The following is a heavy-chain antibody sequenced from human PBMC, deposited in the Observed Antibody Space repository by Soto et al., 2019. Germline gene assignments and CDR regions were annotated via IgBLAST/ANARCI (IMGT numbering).Heavy chain of an antibody. D-gene: IGHD3-10*01. Sequence: SETLSLTCTVSGGSISSYYWSWIRQPAGKGLEWIGHIYSSGSTNYNPSLKSRVTMSVDTSKNQFSLKLSSVTAADTAMYYCAGDWGLHYYGSGGSWGQGTVVTVSS. V-gene: IGHV4-4*07. CDR1: GGSISSYY. J-gene: IGHJ5*02. CDR2: IYSSGST. CDR3: AGDWGLHYYGSGGS.